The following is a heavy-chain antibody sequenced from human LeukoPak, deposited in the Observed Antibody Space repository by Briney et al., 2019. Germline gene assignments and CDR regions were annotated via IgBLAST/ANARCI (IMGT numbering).Heavy chain of an antibody. V-gene: IGHV1-2*02. CDR2: INPNSGGT. CDR3: ASFDDYGDYDNPDY. Sequence: ASVKVSCKASGYSFTGYYMHWVRQAPGQGLEWMGWINPNSGGTKYAQKFQGRVTMTRDTSISTAYMELSRLRSDDTAVYYCASFDDYGDYDNPDYWGQGTLVTVSS. J-gene: IGHJ4*02. D-gene: IGHD4-17*01. CDR1: GYSFTGYY.